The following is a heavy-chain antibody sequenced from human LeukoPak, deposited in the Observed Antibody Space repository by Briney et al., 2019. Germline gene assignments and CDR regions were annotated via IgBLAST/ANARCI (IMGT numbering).Heavy chain of an antibody. CDR1: GEPFSGYY. CDR2: INHSGST. D-gene: IGHD3-9*01. V-gene: IGHV4-34*01. CDR3: ARSVVLRYFDWLSQSDAFDI. Sequence: SETLSLTCAVYGEPFSGYYWSWIRQPPGKGLEWIGEINHSGSTNYNPSLESRVTISVDTSKNQFSLKLRSVTAADTAVYYCARSVVLRYFDWLSQSDAFDIWSQGTMATVPS. J-gene: IGHJ3*02.